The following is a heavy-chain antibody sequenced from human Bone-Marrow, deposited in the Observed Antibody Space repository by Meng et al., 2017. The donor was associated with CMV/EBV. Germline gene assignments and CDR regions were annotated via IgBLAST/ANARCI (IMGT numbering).Heavy chain of an antibody. CDR2: ITHSGST. CDR3: APGFRSWSGSYSS. J-gene: IGHJ4*02. V-gene: IGHV4-34*01. CDR1: GAPFIGY. Sequence: HRRRWGGRRLKPSGTLSPTLGVYGAPFIGYWGWVRQPPGKGLGWIGEITHSGSTNYNVSLKSRVTISIDTSKNQFSLKLSSVTATDTAVYYCAPGFRSWSGSYSSWGQGTLVTVSS. D-gene: IGHD1-26*01.